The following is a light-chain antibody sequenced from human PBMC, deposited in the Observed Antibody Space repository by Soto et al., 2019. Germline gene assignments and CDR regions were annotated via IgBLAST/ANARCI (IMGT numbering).Light chain of an antibody. CDR1: QSVNTN. Sequence: EIVMTQSPDTLSVSPGERATLSCRASQSVNTNLAWYQQKPGQAPRLLIYDASTRATAIPARFSGSGSGTEFTLTITSLQSEDYAVYYCQQYNNWPRAFAQGTKVDIK. V-gene: IGKV3-15*01. J-gene: IGKJ1*01. CDR3: QQYNNWPRA. CDR2: DAS.